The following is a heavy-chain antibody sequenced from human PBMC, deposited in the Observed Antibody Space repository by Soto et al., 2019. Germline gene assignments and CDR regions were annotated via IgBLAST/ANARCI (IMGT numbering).Heavy chain of an antibody. V-gene: IGHV4-4*02. CDR2: SFHSGNT. CDR3: ARVGNYDILTGYKYFDY. D-gene: IGHD3-9*01. J-gene: IGHJ4*02. Sequence: QVQLQESGPGLVKPSGTLSLTCAVSGGSMSRTNWWSWVRQSPGKGLEWIGESFHSGNTNYNPSRKSRVAMSVDKSQNRFSLKLSSVTAADTAVYYCARVGNYDILTGYKYFDYWGQGTLVTVSS. CDR1: GGSMSRTNW.